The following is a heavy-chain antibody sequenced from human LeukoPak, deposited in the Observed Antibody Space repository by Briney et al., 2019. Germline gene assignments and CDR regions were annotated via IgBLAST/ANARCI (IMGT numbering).Heavy chain of an antibody. CDR3: ARGPKGHYYYYYMDV. CDR2: IIPIFGTA. V-gene: IGHV1-69*05. Sequence: GASMKVSCKASGDTFISYSISWARQAPGQGLEWMGGIIPIFGTANYAQKFQGRVTITTDESTSTAYMELTSLRSEDTAVYYCARGPKGHYYYYYMDVWGKGTTVTVSS. J-gene: IGHJ6*03. CDR1: GDTFISYS.